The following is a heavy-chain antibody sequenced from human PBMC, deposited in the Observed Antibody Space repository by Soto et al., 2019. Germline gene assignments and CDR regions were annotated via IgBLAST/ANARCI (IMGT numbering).Heavy chain of an antibody. D-gene: IGHD6-13*01. J-gene: IGHJ5*02. V-gene: IGHV3-33*01. Sequence: QVQLVESRGGMVQPGRSLRLSCAASGFTFSNHDMHWVRQAPGKGLEWVAGIRYDGSNKNYADSVKGRFTISRDSSKNTLYLQMNSLRSEDTAIYYCARDRGIAAAYNWFDPWGQGTLVTVSS. CDR1: GFTFSNHD. CDR2: IRYDGSNK. CDR3: ARDRGIAAAYNWFDP.